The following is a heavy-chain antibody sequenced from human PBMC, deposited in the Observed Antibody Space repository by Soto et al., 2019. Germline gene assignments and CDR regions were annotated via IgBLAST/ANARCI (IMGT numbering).Heavy chain of an antibody. J-gene: IGHJ6*02. Sequence: PGGSLRLSCAASGFTFSSYDMHWVRQATGKGLEWVSAIGTAGDTYYPGSVKGRFTISRENAKNSLYLQMNSLRAEDTAVYYCARGGIPYYDILTGYYTQGQYGLAVWGQGTTVTVSS. V-gene: IGHV3-13*01. CDR2: IGTAGDT. CDR1: GFTFSSYD. CDR3: ARGGIPYYDILTGYYTQGQYGLAV. D-gene: IGHD3-9*01.